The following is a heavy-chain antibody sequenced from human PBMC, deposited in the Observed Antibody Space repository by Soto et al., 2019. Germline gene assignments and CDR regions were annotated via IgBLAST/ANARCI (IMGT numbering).Heavy chain of an antibody. CDR2: MNSDGRST. D-gene: IGHD4-17*01. V-gene: IGHV3-74*01. Sequence: GGSLRLSCAASGFTFSTYWMHWVRQAPGKGLVWVSRMNSDGRSTTYADSVKGRFTISRDNARNTLYLQMNSLRAEDTAVYYCAKMNDYGDYLDAFDIWGQGTMVTVSS. J-gene: IGHJ3*02. CDR3: AKMNDYGDYLDAFDI. CDR1: GFTFSTYW.